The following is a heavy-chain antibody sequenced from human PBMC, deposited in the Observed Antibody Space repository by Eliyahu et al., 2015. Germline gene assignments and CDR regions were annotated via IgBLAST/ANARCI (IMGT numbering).Heavy chain of an antibody. D-gene: IGHD6-13*01. CDR3: ATLKGRAASGIHDY. Sequence: EVQVVQSAADVKKPGXSXXISCQGSGXSFXTKWISWVRQMPGKGLEWMGRIATSDSYTDYSPSFQGHVTISVDKSINTAYLQWGSLKASDSGLYYCATLKGRAASGIHDYWGQGTLVTVSS. J-gene: IGHJ4*02. V-gene: IGHV5-10-1*03. CDR2: IATSDSYT. CDR1: GXSFXTKW.